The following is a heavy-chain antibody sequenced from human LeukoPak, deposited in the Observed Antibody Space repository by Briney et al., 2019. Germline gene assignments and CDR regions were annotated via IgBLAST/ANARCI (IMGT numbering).Heavy chain of an antibody. J-gene: IGHJ6*02. CDR2: FIDTGGST. V-gene: IGHV3-23*01. Sequence: GSLDLSWAASGFPFSSYAMSWVRYPPGKGLEGVSGFIDTGGSTYYADSAKGRFTISRDNPKNTLFLQMNSLRDDDTAIYYCTRESIYCSSSSCYSPYGLGVWGQGTTVTVSS. CDR1: GFPFSSYA. D-gene: IGHD2-2*02. CDR3: TRESIYCSSSSCYSPYGLGV.